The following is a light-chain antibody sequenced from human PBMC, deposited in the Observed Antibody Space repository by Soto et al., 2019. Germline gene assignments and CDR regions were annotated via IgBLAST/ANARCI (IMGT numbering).Light chain of an antibody. CDR3: VLYMGSGIVV. J-gene: IGLJ2*01. CDR2: NTN. V-gene: IGLV8-61*01. CDR1: SGSVSTSYY. Sequence: QTVVTQEPSFSVSPGGTVTLTFGLSSGSVSTSYYPSWYQQTPGQAPLTLIYNTNARSSGVPDRFSGSILGNSAALTITGAKADDESEYYCVLYMGSGIVVFGGGTKLTVL.